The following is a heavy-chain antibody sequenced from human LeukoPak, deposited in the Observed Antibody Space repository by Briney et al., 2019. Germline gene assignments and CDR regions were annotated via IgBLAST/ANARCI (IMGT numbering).Heavy chain of an antibody. V-gene: IGHV5-51*01. CDR3: ARLSTYYDFWSGSPDAFDI. CDR2: IYPGDSDT. CDR1: GYSFTSYW. Sequence: GESLKISCKGSGYSFTSYWIGWVRQMPGKGLGWMGIIYPGDSDTRYSPSFQGQVTISADKSISTTYLQWSSLKASDTAMYYCARLSTYYDFWSGSPDAFDIWGQGTMVTVSS. D-gene: IGHD3-3*01. J-gene: IGHJ3*02.